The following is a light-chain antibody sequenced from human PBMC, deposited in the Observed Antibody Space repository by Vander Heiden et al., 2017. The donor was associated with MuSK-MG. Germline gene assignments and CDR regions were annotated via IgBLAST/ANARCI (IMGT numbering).Light chain of an antibody. V-gene: IGLV2-14*01. Sequence: QSVLTQPASVSGSPGPSLTISCSGTSRNIGGYDYVSWYQQSPGKAPKLIIYHVSNRPSGVSDRFSGSKSGNTASLTISGLHVDDEADYYCASYTTTSALYVFGSGTQVTVL. CDR3: ASYTTTSALYV. CDR1: SRNIGGYDY. CDR2: HVS. J-gene: IGLJ1*01.